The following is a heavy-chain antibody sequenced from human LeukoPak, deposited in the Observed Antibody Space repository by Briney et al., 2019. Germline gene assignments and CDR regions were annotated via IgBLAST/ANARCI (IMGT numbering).Heavy chain of an antibody. J-gene: IGHJ6*02. D-gene: IGHD2-2*01. V-gene: IGHV3-23*01. Sequence: GGSLRLSCAASGFTFSSYAMSWVRQAPGKGLEWVSAISGSGGGTYYADSVKGRFTVSRDNSKNTLYLQMNSLRAEDTAVYYCAKGGYCSSTSCEIHYYYYGMDVWGQGTTVTVSS. CDR3: AKGGYCSSTSCEIHYYYYGMDV. CDR1: GFTFSSYA. CDR2: ISGSGGGT.